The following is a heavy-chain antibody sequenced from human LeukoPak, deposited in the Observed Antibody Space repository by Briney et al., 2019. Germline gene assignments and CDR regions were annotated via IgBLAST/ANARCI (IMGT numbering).Heavy chain of an antibody. D-gene: IGHD2-15*01. Sequence: GGSLRLSCAASGFTFSSYSMYWVRQAPGKGLEWVSSISSSSSYIYYADSVKGRFTISRDNAKNSLYLQMNSLRAEDTAVYYCAGSGGVVGYYFDYWGQGTLVTVSS. V-gene: IGHV3-21*01. CDR1: GFTFSSYS. J-gene: IGHJ4*02. CDR3: AGSGGVVGYYFDY. CDR2: ISSSSSYI.